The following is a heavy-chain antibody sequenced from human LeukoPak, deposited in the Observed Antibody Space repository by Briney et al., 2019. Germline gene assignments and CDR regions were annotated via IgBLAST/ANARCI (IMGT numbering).Heavy chain of an antibody. CDR2: IGVSGGAI. D-gene: IGHD3-16*01. J-gene: IGHJ1*01. CDR3: AKDDDWGRYKH. Sequence: GGSLRLSCGASGFTFSRYAMSWVRQAPGKGLQWVSEIGVSGGAIYYADSVRGRFTISRDNFKNTLSLQVNSLRAEDTAMYYCAKDDDWGRYKHWGQGTLVTVSS. V-gene: IGHV3-23*01. CDR1: GFTFSRYA.